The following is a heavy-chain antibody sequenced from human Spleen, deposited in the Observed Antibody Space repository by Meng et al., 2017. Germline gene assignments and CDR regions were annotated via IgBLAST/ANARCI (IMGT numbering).Heavy chain of an antibody. J-gene: IGHJ5*02. D-gene: IGHD6-19*01. Sequence: GESLKISCAASGFTFSSYWMSWVRQAPGKGLEWVANIKQDGSEKYYVDSVKGRFTNSRDNAKNSLYLQMNSLRAEDTAVYYCASSTLMAYSSGWYNWLDPWCQGTLVTVSS. V-gene: IGHV3-7*01. CDR3: ASSTLMAYSSGWYNWLDP. CDR2: IKQDGSEK. CDR1: GFTFSSYW.